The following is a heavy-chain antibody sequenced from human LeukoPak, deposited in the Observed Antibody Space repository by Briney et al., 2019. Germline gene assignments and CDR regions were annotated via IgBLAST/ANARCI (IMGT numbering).Heavy chain of an antibody. Sequence: GGSLRLSCAASGFTFSSYAMSWVRQAPGKGLEWVSPLSGSGGSTYYADSVKGRFTISRDNTKNTLYLQMDSVRAEDTSVYFCARRAVAGSQFNYFDCWVQGTLVTVSS. V-gene: IGHV3-23*01. CDR2: LSGSGGST. D-gene: IGHD6-19*01. J-gene: IGHJ4*02. CDR1: GFTFSSYA. CDR3: ARRAVAGSQFNYFDC.